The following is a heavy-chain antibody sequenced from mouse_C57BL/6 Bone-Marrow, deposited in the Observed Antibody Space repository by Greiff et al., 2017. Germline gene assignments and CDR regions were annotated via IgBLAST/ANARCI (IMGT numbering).Heavy chain of an antibody. V-gene: IGHV1-81*01. D-gene: IGHD1-1*01. CDR1: GYTFTSYG. CDR3: ARGDYGSRGGYFDY. CDR2: IYPRSGNT. Sequence: QVQLKQPGAELVKPGASVKVSCKASGYTFTSYGISWVKQRTGQGLEWIGEIYPRSGNTYYNEKFKGKATLTADKSSSTAYMELRSLTSEDSAVYFCARGDYGSRGGYFDYWGQGTTLTVSS. J-gene: IGHJ2*01.